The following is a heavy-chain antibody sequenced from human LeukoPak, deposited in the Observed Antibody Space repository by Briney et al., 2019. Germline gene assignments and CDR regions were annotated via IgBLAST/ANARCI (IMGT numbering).Heavy chain of an antibody. J-gene: IGHJ3*02. V-gene: IGHV3-30-3*01. Sequence: GGSLRLSCAASGFTFSRFAMHWVRQAPGRGLEWVALISYDGSDKYYTDSVKGRFTISRDNSKNSLYLQMNSLRAEDTAVYYCARGSYYYDSSQSSGAFDIWGQGTMVTVSS. CDR2: ISYDGSDK. CDR1: GFTFSRFA. D-gene: IGHD3-22*01. CDR3: ARGSYYYDSSQSSGAFDI.